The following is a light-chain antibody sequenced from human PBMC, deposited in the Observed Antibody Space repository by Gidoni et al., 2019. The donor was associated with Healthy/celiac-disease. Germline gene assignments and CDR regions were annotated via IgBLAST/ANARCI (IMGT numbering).Light chain of an antibody. CDR1: SSDVVCYNY. J-gene: IGLJ2*01. V-gene: IGLV2-14*01. CDR2: EVR. CDR3: SSYTSSITVV. Sequence: QSALTQPAYVSGSPGQTITISCTGTSSDVVCYNYVSWYQQHPANAPTLMIYEVRDRPSGVSNRFSGSTSGNTSSLTISGLQSEDEADYSCSSYTSSITVVFGGGTQLTVL.